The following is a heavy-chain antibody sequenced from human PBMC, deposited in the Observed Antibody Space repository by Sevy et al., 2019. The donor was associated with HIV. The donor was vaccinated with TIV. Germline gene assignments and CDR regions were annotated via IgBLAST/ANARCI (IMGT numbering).Heavy chain of an antibody. CDR3: ARGSTWKYSSGWYSSFDY. Sequence: SETLSLTCTVSGGSVSSGSYYWSWIRQPPGKGLEWIGYIYYSGSTNYNPSLKSRVTISVDTSKNQFSLKLSSVTAAGTAVYYCARGSTWKYSSGWYSSFDYWGQGTLVTVSS. J-gene: IGHJ4*02. CDR1: GGSVSSGSYY. D-gene: IGHD6-19*01. CDR2: IYYSGST. V-gene: IGHV4-61*01.